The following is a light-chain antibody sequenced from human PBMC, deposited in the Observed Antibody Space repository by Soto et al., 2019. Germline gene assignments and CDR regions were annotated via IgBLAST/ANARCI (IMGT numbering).Light chain of an antibody. CDR3: HQRQSWPRT. V-gene: IGKV3D-20*02. CDR2: AAS. J-gene: IGKJ1*01. CDR1: QSVSSSY. Sequence: EIVLTQSPGTLSLSPGERATLSCRASQSVSSSYLAWYQQKPGQAPRLLIYAASSRATGIPARFSGSGSETDFTLTISDVEPEDFAVYYCHQRQSWPRTFGQGTKVDIK.